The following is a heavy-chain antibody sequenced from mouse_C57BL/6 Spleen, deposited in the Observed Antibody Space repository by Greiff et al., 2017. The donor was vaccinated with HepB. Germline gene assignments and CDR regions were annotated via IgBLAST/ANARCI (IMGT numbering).Heavy chain of an antibody. V-gene: IGHV6-6*01. Sequence: LVESGGGLVQPGGSMKLSCAASGFTFSDAWMDWVRQSPEKGLEWVAEIRNKANNHATYYAESVKGRFTISRDDSKSSVYLQMNSLRAEDTGIYYCTRFTTVVADWYFDVWGTGTTVTVSS. CDR3: TRFTTVVADWYFDV. CDR2: IRNKANNHAT. J-gene: IGHJ1*03. CDR1: GFTFSDAW. D-gene: IGHD1-1*01.